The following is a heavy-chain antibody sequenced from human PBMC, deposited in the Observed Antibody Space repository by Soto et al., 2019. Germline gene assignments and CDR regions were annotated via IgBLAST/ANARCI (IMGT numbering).Heavy chain of an antibody. V-gene: IGHV3-23*01. CDR2: VLGGGGST. J-gene: IGHJ3*02. Sequence: EVQLLESGGGLVQPGGSLRLSCAASGFTFSSYAMSWVRQTPGKGLEWVSGVLGGGGSTFYADSVKGRFTISRDNSKNTLYVQMHSLRVEDTAIYYYARKGHPRDAFDIWGQGTMVTVSS. CDR1: GFTFSSYA. CDR3: ARKGHPRDAFDI.